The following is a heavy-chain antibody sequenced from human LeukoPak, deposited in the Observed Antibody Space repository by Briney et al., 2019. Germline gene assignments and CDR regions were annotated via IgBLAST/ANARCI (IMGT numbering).Heavy chain of an antibody. CDR2: INHSGST. CDR1: GGSFSGYY. V-gene: IGHV4-34*01. D-gene: IGHD3-10*01. J-gene: IGHJ4*02. Sequence: TSETLSLTCAVYGGSFSGYYWSWIRQPPGKGLEWIGEINHSGSTNYNPSLKSRVTISVDTSKNQFSLKLSSVTAADTAVYYCARGRKTYGSGVSLDYWGQGTLVTVSS. CDR3: ARGRKTYGSGVSLDY.